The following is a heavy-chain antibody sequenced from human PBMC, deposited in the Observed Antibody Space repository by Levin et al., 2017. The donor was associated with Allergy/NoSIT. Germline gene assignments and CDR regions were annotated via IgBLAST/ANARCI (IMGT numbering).Heavy chain of an antibody. J-gene: IGHJ2*01. CDR2: IWYDGSNK. CDR1: GFTFSSYG. CDR3: ASSSSGRYFDL. Sequence: GESLKISCAASGFTFSSYGMHWVRQAPGKGLEWVAVIWYDGSNKYYADSVKGRFTISRDNSKNTLYLQMNSLRAEDTAVYYCASSSSGRYFDLWGRGTLVTVSS. V-gene: IGHV3-33*01. D-gene: IGHD6-6*01.